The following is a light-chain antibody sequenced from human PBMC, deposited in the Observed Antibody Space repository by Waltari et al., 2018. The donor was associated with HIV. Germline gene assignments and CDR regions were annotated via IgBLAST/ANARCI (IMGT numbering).Light chain of an antibody. CDR2: EVN. CDR1: SADIGSYNY. Sequence: QSALTQPAAVSRSPGQSISISCTGTSADIGSYNYVSWYQQLPGKAPKLLIYEVNYRSSGVSNRFSGSKSGNTASLTISGLQAEDEADYYCCSYTSTSTMFGGGTKLTVL. CDR3: CSYTSTSTM. V-gene: IGLV2-14*01. J-gene: IGLJ3*02.